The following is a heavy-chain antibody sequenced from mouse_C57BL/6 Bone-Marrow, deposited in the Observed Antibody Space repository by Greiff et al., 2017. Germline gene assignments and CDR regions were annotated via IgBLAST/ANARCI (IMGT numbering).Heavy chain of an antibody. CDR1: GYTFTSYW. D-gene: IGHD1-1*01. J-gene: IGHJ2*01. Sequence: VQLQQPGAELVMPGASVKLSCKASGYTFTSYWMHWVKQRPGQGLEWIGEIDPSDSSTNYNQKFKGKSTLTVDKSSSTAYMQLSSLTSEDSAVYYCAREGDYGSSYDFDYWGQGTTLTVSS. CDR2: IDPSDSST. CDR3: AREGDYGSSYDFDY. V-gene: IGHV1-69*01.